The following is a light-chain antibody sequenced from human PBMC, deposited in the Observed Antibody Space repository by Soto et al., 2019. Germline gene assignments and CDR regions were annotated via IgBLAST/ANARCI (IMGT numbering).Light chain of an antibody. Sequence: DVQMTESPSSLSASVGDRVTITCRPSQSISSYLNWYQQKRGKAPKLMIYAASSLKSGVPSRVSGRGSGTDFSLTISSLKPEDFETYYCQQKNSIPITFGQGTRLEIK. CDR2: AAS. V-gene: IGKV1-39*01. CDR3: QQKNSIPIT. CDR1: QSISSY. J-gene: IGKJ5*01.